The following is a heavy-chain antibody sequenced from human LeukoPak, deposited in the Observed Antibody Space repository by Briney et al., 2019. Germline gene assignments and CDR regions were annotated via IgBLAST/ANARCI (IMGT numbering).Heavy chain of an antibody. CDR1: GGSFSGYY. D-gene: IGHD2-15*01. V-gene: IGHV4-34*01. J-gene: IGHJ5*02. CDR2: INHSGST. Sequence: KPSEILSLTCAVYGGSFSGYYWSWLRQPPGKGLEWIGEINHSGSTNYNPSLKSRVTISVDTSKNQFSLKLSSVTAADTAVYYCARAGYCSGGSCYWRRDWFDPWGQGTLVTVSS. CDR3: ARAGYCSGGSCYWRRDWFDP.